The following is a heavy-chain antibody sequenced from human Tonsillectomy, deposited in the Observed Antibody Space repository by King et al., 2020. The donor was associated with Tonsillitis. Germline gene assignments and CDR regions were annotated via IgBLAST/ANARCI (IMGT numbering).Heavy chain of an antibody. Sequence: VQLVESGGGLVQPGGSLRLSCAGSGFTFSAYAMSWVRQAPGKGLEWVSAISGGGGSTYYADSVKGRFTISGDNSKNTQSLLMDNLRAEDTAVYYCASHYDFRSGSAHGFFDLWGRGTLVTVSS. CDR2: ISGGGGST. D-gene: IGHD3-3*01. V-gene: IGHV3-23*04. CDR1: GFTFSAYA. CDR3: ASHYDFRSGSAHGFFDL. J-gene: IGHJ2*01.